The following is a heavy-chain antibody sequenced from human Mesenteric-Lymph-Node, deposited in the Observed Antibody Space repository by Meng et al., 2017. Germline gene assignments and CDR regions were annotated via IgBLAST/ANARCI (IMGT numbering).Heavy chain of an antibody. J-gene: IGHJ5*02. CDR1: GYSFTSYW. D-gene: IGHD2-15*01. V-gene: IGHV5-51*01. Sequence: GGSLRLSCKGSGYSFTSYWIGWVRQMPGKGLEWMGIIYPGDSDTRYSPSLQGQVTISADKSINTAYLQWSSLRASDTAMYYCVKGGRVVASTFDPWGPGTLVTVSS. CDR3: VKGGRVVASTFDP. CDR2: IYPGDSDT.